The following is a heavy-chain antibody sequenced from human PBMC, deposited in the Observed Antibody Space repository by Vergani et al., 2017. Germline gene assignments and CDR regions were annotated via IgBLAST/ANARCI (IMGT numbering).Heavy chain of an antibody. CDR3: ARDGMSPAEIDPKNAFHV. J-gene: IGHJ3*01. CDR1: GGSITSSSYY. V-gene: IGHV4-39*07. Sequence: QLHLQESGPGLVKPSETLSLTCTVSGGSITSSSYYWGWIRQSPGKGLGWLGTIDRTGRTHLSPSLKSRLTISVDTTKNQFSLRLTSATAADTAVYFCARDGMSPAEIDPKNAFHVWGQGTRVSV. D-gene: IGHD1-14*01. CDR2: IDRTGRT.